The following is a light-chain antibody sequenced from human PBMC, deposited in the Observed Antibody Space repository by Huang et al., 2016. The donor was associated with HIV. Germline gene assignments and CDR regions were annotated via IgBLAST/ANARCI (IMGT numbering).Light chain of an antibody. CDR2: GAS. Sequence: MVMTQSPATLSESPGERATLSCRASQSVSSNLAWYQQKPGRAPRLLIYGASTRATGIPARFSGSGSGTEFTLTISSLQSEDFAVYYCQQYNNWPQTFGQGTKVEV. CDR1: QSVSSN. V-gene: IGKV3-15*01. CDR3: QQYNNWPQT. J-gene: IGKJ1*01.